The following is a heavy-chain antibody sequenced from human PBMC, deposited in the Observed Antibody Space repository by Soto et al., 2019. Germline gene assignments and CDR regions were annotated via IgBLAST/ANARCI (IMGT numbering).Heavy chain of an antibody. CDR1: GYTFTGYY. D-gene: IGHD1-20*01. CDR2: INPNSGGT. Sequence: ASVKVSCKASGYTFTGYYMHWVRQAPGQGLEWMGWINPNSGGTNYAQKFQGLVTMTRDTSISTAYMELSRLRSDDTAVYYCARALNWNAVFDYWGQGTLVTVSS. V-gene: IGHV1-2*04. J-gene: IGHJ4*02. CDR3: ARALNWNAVFDY.